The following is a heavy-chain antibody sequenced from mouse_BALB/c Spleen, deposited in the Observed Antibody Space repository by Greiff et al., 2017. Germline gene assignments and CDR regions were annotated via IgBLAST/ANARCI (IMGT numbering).Heavy chain of an antibody. CDR1: GYSFTGYY. V-gene: IGHV1-31*01. CDR2: INPYNGAT. D-gene: IGHD2-4*01. Sequence: VQLQQSGPELVKPGASVKISCKASGYSFTGYYMHWVKQSHVKSLEWIGRINPYNGATSYNQNFKDKASLTVDKSSSTAYMELHSLTSEDSAVYYCARDYDYDEEYYFDYWGQGTTLTVSS. CDR3: ARDYDYDEEYYFDY. J-gene: IGHJ2*01.